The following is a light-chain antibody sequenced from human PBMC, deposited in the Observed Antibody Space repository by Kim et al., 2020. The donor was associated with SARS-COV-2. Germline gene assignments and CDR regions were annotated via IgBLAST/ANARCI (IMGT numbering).Light chain of an antibody. CDR3: QQYKSYVWT. J-gene: IGKJ1*01. CDR1: QSINNY. Sequence: ASVGDSVTITCRARQSINNYLAWYKQKPGKAPSLLIYDASTLRSGVPSRFSGSGSGTEFTLTISSLQPDDLATYYCQQYKSYVWTFGRGTKVDIK. CDR2: DAS. V-gene: IGKV1-5*01.